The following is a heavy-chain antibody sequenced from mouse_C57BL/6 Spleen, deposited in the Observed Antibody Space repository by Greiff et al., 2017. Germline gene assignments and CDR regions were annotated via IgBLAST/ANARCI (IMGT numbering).Heavy chain of an antibody. Sequence: QVPLQQPGAELVKPGASVKMSCKASGYTFTSYWITWVKQRPGQGLEWIGDIYPGSGSTKYNEKFKSKATLTVDTSSSTAYMQRSSLTSEDSAVYYCLYSNYTWFAYWGQGTLVTVSA. CDR2: IYPGSGST. CDR1: GYTFTSYW. D-gene: IGHD2-5*01. V-gene: IGHV1-55*01. CDR3: LYSNYTWFAY. J-gene: IGHJ3*01.